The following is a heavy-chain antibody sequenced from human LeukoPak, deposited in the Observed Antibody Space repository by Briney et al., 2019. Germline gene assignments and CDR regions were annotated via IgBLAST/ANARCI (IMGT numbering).Heavy chain of an antibody. CDR1: GYTFTSYY. Sequence: VASVKVSCKASGYTFTSYYMHWVRQAPGQGLEWMGIINPSGGSTSYAQKFQGRVTMTRDTSTSTVYMELSSLRSEDTAVYYCARDGEDWDYYGSSGYYWFDPWGQGTLVTVSS. D-gene: IGHD3-22*01. V-gene: IGHV1-46*01. CDR2: INPSGGST. J-gene: IGHJ5*02. CDR3: ARDGEDWDYYGSSGYYWFDP.